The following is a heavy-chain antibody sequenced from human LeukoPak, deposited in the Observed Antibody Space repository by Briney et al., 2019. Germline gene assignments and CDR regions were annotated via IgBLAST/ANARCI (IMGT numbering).Heavy chain of an antibody. CDR1: GGSISSYY. CDR2: IYYSGST. D-gene: IGHD3-22*01. J-gene: IGHJ1*01. CDR3: AGHDSSGTYFQH. V-gene: IGHV4-59*01. Sequence: SETLSLTCTVSGGSISSYYWSWIRQPPGKGLEWIGYIYYSGSTNYNPSLKSRVTMSVDTSKNQFSLKLSSVTAADTAVYYCAGHDSSGTYFQHWGQGTLVTVSS.